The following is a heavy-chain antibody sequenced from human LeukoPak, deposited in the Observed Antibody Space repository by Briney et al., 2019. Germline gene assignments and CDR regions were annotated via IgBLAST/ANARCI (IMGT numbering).Heavy chain of an antibody. D-gene: IGHD3-10*01. CDR2: IKQDGSEK. CDR3: ARGLTMVRGVLIWFDP. J-gene: IGHJ5*02. V-gene: IGHV3-7*01. CDR1: GFTFSSYW. Sequence: GGSLRLSCAAYGFTFSSYWMSWVRLAPGKGLEWVANIKQDGSEKYYVDSVKGRFTIARDNAKNLLYQLMNSLSAEATAVYYWARGLTMVRGVLIWFDPWGQGTLVTVSS.